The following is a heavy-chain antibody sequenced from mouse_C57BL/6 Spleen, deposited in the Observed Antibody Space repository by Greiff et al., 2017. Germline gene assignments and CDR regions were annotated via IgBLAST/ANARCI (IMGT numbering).Heavy chain of an antibody. CDR2: IKNKANGYTT. CDR1: GFTFTDYY. V-gene: IGHV7-3*01. J-gene: IGHJ4*01. Sequence: EVHLVESGGGLVQPGGSLSLSCAASGFTFTDYYMSWVRQPPGKALEWLGFIKNKANGYTTEYSASVKGRFTISRDNSQSILYLQMNALRAEDSATYYCARSIYYYGKDYAMDYWGQGTSVTVSS. D-gene: IGHD1-1*01. CDR3: ARSIYYYGKDYAMDY.